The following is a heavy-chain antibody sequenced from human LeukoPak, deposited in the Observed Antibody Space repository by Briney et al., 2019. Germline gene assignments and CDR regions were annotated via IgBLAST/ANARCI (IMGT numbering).Heavy chain of an antibody. Sequence: AGSLRLSCAASGFTFSSYAMSWVRQAPGKGLEWVSTINDCGGNTYYADSVKGRFTVSKDNSKNTLYLQMSSLRAEDTAVYYCARHSVSPEYDFWGQGTLDSVSS. CDR2: INDCGGNT. D-gene: IGHD2/OR15-2a*01. CDR3: ARHSVSPEYDF. CDR1: GFTFSSYA. V-gene: IGHV3-23*01. J-gene: IGHJ4*02.